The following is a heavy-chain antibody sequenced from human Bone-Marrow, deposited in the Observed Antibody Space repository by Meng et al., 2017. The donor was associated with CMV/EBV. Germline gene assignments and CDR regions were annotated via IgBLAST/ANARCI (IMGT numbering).Heavy chain of an antibody. CDR3: ARVALTYYDFWSGFDRGWFDP. CDR1: GGSISSGDYY. CDR2: IYYSGST. J-gene: IGHJ5*02. Sequence: LRLSCTVSGGSISSGDYYWSWIRQPPGKGLEWIGYIYYSGSTYYNPSLKSRVTISVDTSKNQFSLKLSSVTAADTAVYYCARVALTYYDFWSGFDRGWFDPWGQGTLVTVSS. D-gene: IGHD3-3*01. V-gene: IGHV4-30-4*08.